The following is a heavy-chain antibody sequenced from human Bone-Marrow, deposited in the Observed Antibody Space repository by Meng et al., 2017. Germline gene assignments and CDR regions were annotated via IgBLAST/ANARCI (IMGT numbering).Heavy chain of an antibody. V-gene: IGHV1-46*01. Sequence: ASVKVSCRASGYTFTSYYMHWVRQAPGQGLEWMGIINPSGGSTSYAQKFQGRVTMTRDTSTSTVYMELSSLRSEDTAVYYCANGDAVRRMDVWGQGTTVTVSS. CDR1: GYTFTSYY. CDR3: ANGDAVRRMDV. J-gene: IGHJ6*02. CDR2: INPSGGST. D-gene: IGHD4-17*01.